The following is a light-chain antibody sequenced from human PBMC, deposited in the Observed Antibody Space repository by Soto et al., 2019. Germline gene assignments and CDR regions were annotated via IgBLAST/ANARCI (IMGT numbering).Light chain of an antibody. Sequence: DIQMTQSPSSLSASMGDRVTITCLASQNIRHYFNWYQQKPGKAPRLLIYAASTLQSGVPSRFSGSGSGTDFTLTISSLQPEDFATYYCQQSYSIPPTFGQGTKVDIK. V-gene: IGKV1-39*01. CDR3: QQSYSIPPT. J-gene: IGKJ1*01. CDR1: QNIRHY. CDR2: AAS.